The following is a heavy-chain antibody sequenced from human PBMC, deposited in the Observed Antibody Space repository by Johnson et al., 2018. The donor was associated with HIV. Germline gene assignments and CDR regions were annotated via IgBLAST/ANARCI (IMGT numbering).Heavy chain of an antibody. Sequence: QVQLVESGGGVVQPGRSLRLSCAASGFTFSSYGMHWVRQAPGKGLEWVAFIRYDGSNKYYADSVKGRFTISRDNSKNTLYLQMNSLRAEDTAVYYCAKGRDSSGFGAFDIWCQGTMVTVSS. CDR2: IRYDGSNK. D-gene: IGHD3-22*01. V-gene: IGHV3-30*02. CDR1: GFTFSSYG. CDR3: AKGRDSSGFGAFDI. J-gene: IGHJ3*02.